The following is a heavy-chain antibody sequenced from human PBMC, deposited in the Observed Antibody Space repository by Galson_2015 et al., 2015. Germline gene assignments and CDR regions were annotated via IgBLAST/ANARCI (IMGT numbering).Heavy chain of an antibody. CDR1: GGSMTSPY. D-gene: IGHD4-17*01. J-gene: IGHJ5*02. CDR2: VYYSGST. CDR3: ARGPPRDYGDYDWFDP. Sequence: SETLSLTCNVSGGSMTSPYWSWIRQPPGKGLEWIGYVYYSGSTNYNPALKRRVTISVDTSKNQISLRLTSVTAADTAVYYCARGPPRDYGDYDWFDPWGQGTLVIVSS. V-gene: IGHV4-59*11.